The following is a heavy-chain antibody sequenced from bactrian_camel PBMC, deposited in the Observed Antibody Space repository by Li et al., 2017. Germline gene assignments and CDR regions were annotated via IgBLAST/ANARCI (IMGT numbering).Heavy chain of an antibody. Sequence: VQLVESGGGSVQAEGSLRLSCAASGFTGGRHCMAWFRQLPGKEREAVAKIVSDGTPSYRDFVKGRFTISKDNFENVLYLQMNSLKPEDTAMYFCAGFGYRGQGTQVTVS. CDR1: GFTGGRHC. CDR2: IVSDGTP. V-gene: IGHV3S55*01. J-gene: IGHJ6*01. CDR3: AGFGY.